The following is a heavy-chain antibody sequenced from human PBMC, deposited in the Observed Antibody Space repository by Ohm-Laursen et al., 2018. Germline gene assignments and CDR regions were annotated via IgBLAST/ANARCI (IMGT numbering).Heavy chain of an antibody. V-gene: IGHV3-11*01. CDR3: ARGPWPGQMPYLNQ. D-gene: IGHD1-14*01. CDR1: GFTFSDYY. CDR2: IDTRGRTI. Sequence: GSLRLSCTASGFTFSDYYMSWIRQAPGKGLEWISEIDTRGRTIKYADSVRGRFTISRDNTNNSMFLQMNSLTADDTAVYYRARGPWPGQMPYLNQWGLGTLVTVSS. J-gene: IGHJ4*02.